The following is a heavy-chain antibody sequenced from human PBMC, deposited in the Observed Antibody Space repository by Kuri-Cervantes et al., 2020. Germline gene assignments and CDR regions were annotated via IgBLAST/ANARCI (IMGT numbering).Heavy chain of an antibody. V-gene: IGHV4-34*01. CDR1: GGSFSGYY. Sequence: SETLSLTCAVYGGSFSGYYWSWIRQPPGKGLEWIGEINHSGSTNYNPSLKSRVTISVDTSKNQFSLKLSSVTAADTAVYYCACLSNSQGGYWGQGTLVTVSS. D-gene: IGHD6-6*01. CDR2: INHSGST. CDR3: ACLSNSQGGY. J-gene: IGHJ4*02.